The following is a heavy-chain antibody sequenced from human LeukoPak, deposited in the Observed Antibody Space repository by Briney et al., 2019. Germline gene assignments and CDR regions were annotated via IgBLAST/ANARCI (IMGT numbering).Heavy chain of an antibody. CDR1: GFTLGNYG. CDR2: INGTTATT. Sequence: GGSLRLSCAASGFTLGNYGMSWVRQAPGKGLEWVSGINGTTATTYYADSVKGRFTISRDNSDNTLFLQMNTLRAEDTAVYYCARYGGPLFSWGQGTLVTVSS. CDR3: ARYGGPLFS. J-gene: IGHJ1*01. V-gene: IGHV3-23*01. D-gene: IGHD3-10*02.